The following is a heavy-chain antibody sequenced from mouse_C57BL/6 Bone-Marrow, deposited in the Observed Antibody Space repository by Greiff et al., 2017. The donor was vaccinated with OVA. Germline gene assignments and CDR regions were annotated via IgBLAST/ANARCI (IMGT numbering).Heavy chain of an antibody. CDR1: GYTFTDYY. CDR3: ARERWAMDD. Sequence: EVQLQQSGPELVKPGASVKISCKASGYTFTDYYMNWVKQSHGKSLEWIGDINPNNGGTSYNQKFKGKATLTVDKSSSTAYMELRSLTSEDSAVYYCARERWAMDDWGQGTSVTVSS. J-gene: IGHJ4*01. D-gene: IGHD2-3*01. V-gene: IGHV1-26*01. CDR2: INPNNGGT.